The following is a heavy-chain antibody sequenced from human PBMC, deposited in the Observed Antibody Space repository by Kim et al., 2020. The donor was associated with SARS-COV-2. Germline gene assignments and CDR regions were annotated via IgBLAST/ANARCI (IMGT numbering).Heavy chain of an antibody. D-gene: IGHD3-16*02. J-gene: IGHJ4*02. V-gene: IGHV4-30-4*01. CDR1: GGSISSGDYY. CDR3: ARVTLPGELSFYFDY. CDR2: IYYSGST. Sequence: SETLSLTCTVSGGSISSGDYYWSWIRQPPGKGLEWIGYIYYSGSTYYNPSLKSRVTISVDTSKNQFSLKLSSVTAADTAVYYCARVTLPGELSFYFDYWRQGTLVTVSS.